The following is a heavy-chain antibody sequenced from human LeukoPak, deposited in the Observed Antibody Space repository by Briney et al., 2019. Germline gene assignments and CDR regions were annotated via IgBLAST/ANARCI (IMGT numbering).Heavy chain of an antibody. J-gene: IGHJ6*01. D-gene: IGHD5/OR15-5a*01. Sequence: GGSLTLSWAASGFTFEEYAIHWVRQAPGKGREWVALISGDGGSTYYADSVKGRFTTSRDNSKNSLYLQMNGLRTEDTALYYCAKDIWSTPRRSCYYGMDVWGQGTTVTVSS. CDR1: GFTFEEYA. CDR3: AKDIWSTPRRSCYYGMDV. V-gene: IGHV3-43*02. CDR2: ISGDGGST.